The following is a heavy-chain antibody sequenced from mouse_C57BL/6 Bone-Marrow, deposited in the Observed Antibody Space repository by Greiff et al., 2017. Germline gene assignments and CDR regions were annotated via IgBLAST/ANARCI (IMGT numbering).Heavy chain of an antibody. CDR2: IYPSNSET. Sequence: VQLQQPGAELVRPGSSVKLSCKASGYTFTSYWMDWVKQRPGQGLEWIGNIYPSNSETHYNQKFKDKATLTVDKSSSTAYMQLSSLTSEDSAVYDCASSPCYGLCAYWGQGTRVTVSA. D-gene: IGHD1-1*02. V-gene: IGHV1-61*01. J-gene: IGHJ3*01. CDR1: GYTFTSYW. CDR3: ASSPCYGLCAY.